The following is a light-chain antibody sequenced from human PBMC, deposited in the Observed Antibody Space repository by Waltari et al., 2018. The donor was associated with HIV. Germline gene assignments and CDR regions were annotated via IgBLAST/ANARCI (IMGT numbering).Light chain of an antibody. CDR1: QSSSSW. V-gene: IGKV1-5*03. CDR2: KAY. CDR3: QQYNSYSWT. Sequence: DIQLTQSPSTLSASVGDRVTITCRAGQSSSSWLALYQQKSGKALKLLIYKAYSLKSGVPSKFSGSGSGTEFTLTINSLQPDDFATYYCQQYNSYSWTFGQGTKVEIK. J-gene: IGKJ1*01.